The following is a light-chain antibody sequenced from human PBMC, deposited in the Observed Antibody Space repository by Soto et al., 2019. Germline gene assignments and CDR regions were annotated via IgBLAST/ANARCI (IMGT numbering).Light chain of an antibody. Sequence: EIVVTQSPATLSVSPGERATLSCRASQSVSSNLAWYQQKPGQAPRLLIYAASTRATGIPARFSGSGSGTEFTLTISSLQSEDFAVYYCQQYNNWPGWTFGQGTKVEIK. J-gene: IGKJ1*01. V-gene: IGKV3-15*01. CDR1: QSVSSN. CDR2: AAS. CDR3: QQYNNWPGWT.